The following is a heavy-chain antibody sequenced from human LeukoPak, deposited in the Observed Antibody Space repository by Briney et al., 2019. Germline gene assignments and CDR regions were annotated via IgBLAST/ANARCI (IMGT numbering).Heavy chain of an antibody. V-gene: IGHV1-69*13. CDR2: IIPIFGTA. CDR1: VVTFSSYA. D-gene: IGHD4-23*01. Sequence: SVNVSSKPSVVTFSSYAISGGPQAPGQGRGWMGGIIPIFGTANYTQKFQARVTITADEPTSPAHMALSSLRSEDTAGYYCARVRLRWPPADDYYYMDVWGNGTTVTVSS. J-gene: IGHJ6*03. CDR3: ARVRLRWPPADDYYYMDV.